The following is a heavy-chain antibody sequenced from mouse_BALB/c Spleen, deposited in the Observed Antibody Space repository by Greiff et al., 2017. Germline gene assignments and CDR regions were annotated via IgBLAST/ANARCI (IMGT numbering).Heavy chain of an antibody. J-gene: IGHJ4*01. Sequence: EVMLVESGGGLVQPGGSLKLSCAASGFTFSSYGMSWVRQTPDKRLELVATINSNGGSTYYPDSVKGRFTISRDNAKNTLYLQMSSLKSEDTAMYYCARYYAMDYWGQGTSVTVSS. CDR1: GFTFSSYG. CDR2: INSNGGST. CDR3: ARYYAMDY. V-gene: IGHV5-6-3*01.